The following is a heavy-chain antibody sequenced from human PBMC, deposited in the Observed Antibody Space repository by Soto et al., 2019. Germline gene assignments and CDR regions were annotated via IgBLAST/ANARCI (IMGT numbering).Heavy chain of an antibody. CDR1: GFTFSSYS. V-gene: IGHV3-21*01. D-gene: IGHD2-2*01. J-gene: IGHJ6*03. CDR2: ISSSSSYI. Sequence: GGSLRLSCAASGFTFSSYSMNWVRQAPGKGLEWVSSISSSSSYIYYADSVKGRFTISRENAKNSLYLQMNSLRAEDTAVYYCARIYCSSTSCSNYYYYYYMDVWGKGTTVTVSS. CDR3: ARIYCSSTSCSNYYYYYYMDV.